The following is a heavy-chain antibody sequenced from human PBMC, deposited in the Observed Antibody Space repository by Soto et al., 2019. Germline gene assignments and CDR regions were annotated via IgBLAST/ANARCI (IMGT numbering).Heavy chain of an antibody. CDR2: ISSSSSYI. Sequence: PGGSLRLSCAASGLTFSSYSMNWVRQAPGKGLEWVSSISSSSSYIYYADSVKGRFTISRDNAKNSLYLQMNSLRAEDTAVYYCARGGGNWGLFGWGSATPSYFDYWGQGTLVTVSS. V-gene: IGHV3-21*01. J-gene: IGHJ4*02. CDR1: GLTFSSYS. D-gene: IGHD7-27*01. CDR3: ARGGGNWGLFGWGSATPSYFDY.